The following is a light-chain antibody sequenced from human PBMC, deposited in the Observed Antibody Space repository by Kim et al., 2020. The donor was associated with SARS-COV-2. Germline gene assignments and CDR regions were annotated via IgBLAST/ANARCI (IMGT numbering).Light chain of an antibody. CDR2: GAS. Sequence: EIVMTQSPATLSVSPEERATLSCRASRNIYSSLAWYQQKPGQAPRLLIYGASIGATGIPARFSGSGSGTEFTLIISSLQSEDSALYYCQQYSNWPPLTFGGGTKLEIK. CDR1: RNIYSS. J-gene: IGKJ4*01. CDR3: QQYSNWPPLT. V-gene: IGKV3-15*01.